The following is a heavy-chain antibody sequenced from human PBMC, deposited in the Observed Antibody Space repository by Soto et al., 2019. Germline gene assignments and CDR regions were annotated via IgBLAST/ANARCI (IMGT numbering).Heavy chain of an antibody. CDR2: ISGSGGST. D-gene: IGHD4-17*01. Sequence: GSLRLSCAASGFPFSGYAMSWVRQAPGKGLEWVSAISGSGGSTYYADSVKGRFTISRDNSKNTLYLQMSSLRAEDTAVYYCARDYMTTVTHRRYNAFDIWGQGTMVTVSS. CDR3: ARDYMTTVTHRRYNAFDI. CDR1: GFPFSGYA. V-gene: IGHV3-23*01. J-gene: IGHJ3*02.